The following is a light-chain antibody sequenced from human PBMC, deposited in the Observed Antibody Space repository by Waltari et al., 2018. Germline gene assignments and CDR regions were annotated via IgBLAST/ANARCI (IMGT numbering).Light chain of an antibody. CDR3: QQRSSGVT. CDR2: YAS. J-gene: IGKJ5*01. Sequence: EIVLTQSPATLSLSPGERATLSCRASQSVSSYLAWYQQKPGQAPRLLIYYASNRATGIPARFSGSGSGTDCTLTISSLEPEDFAVYYCQQRSSGVTFGQGTRLEIK. V-gene: IGKV3-11*01. CDR1: QSVSSY.